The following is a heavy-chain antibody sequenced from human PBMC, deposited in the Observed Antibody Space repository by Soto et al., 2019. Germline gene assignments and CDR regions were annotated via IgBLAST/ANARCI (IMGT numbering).Heavy chain of an antibody. J-gene: IGHJ6*02. CDR3: ARGCVGSSSHYYYYGSDV. CDR1: GGTFSSYA. Sequence: QVQLVQSGAEVKKPGSSVKVSCKASGGTFSSYAISWVRQAPGQGLEWMGGIIPIFGTANYAQKFQGRVTIPADKSTSTASMELSSLRSDDTAVNYCARGCVGSSSHYYYYGSDVWGQGTTVTVSS. V-gene: IGHV1-69*06. CDR2: IIPIFGTA. D-gene: IGHD6-6*01.